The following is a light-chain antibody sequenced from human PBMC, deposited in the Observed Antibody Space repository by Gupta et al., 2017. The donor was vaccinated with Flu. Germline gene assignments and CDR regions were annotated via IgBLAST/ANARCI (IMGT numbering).Light chain of an antibody. CDR3: SSYTSSGTLV. CDR2: EVS. Sequence: QSALTQPASVSGSPGQSITISCTGTSSDVGGYNYVSWYQHHPGKAPKLIIYEVSNRPSGVSNRFSGSKSGNTASLTISGLQAEDEADYYCSSYTSSGTLVFGGGTKLTVL. CDR1: SSDVGGYNY. J-gene: IGLJ3*02. V-gene: IGLV2-14*01.